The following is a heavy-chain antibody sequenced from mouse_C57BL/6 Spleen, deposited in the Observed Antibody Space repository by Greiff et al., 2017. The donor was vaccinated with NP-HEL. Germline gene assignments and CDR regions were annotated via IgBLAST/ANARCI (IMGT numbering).Heavy chain of an antibody. CDR3: ARPYYGNYPPFAY. Sequence: VQGVESGAELVRPGTSVKVSCKASGYAFTNYLIEWVKQRPGQGLEWIGVINPGSGGTNYNEKFKGKATLTADKSSSTAYMQLSSLTSEDSAVYFCARPYYGNYPPFAYWGQGTLVTVSA. CDR2: INPGSGGT. CDR1: GYAFTNYL. V-gene: IGHV1-54*01. D-gene: IGHD2-10*01. J-gene: IGHJ3*01.